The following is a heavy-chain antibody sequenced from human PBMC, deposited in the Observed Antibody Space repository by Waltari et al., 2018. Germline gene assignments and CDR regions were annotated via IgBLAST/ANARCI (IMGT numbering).Heavy chain of an antibody. V-gene: IGHV4-34*01. CDR1: GGSLSVYS. CDR3: ARRLPRAKYWGSGYFDL. Sequence: QVQLQQWGAGLLKPSETLSLNCVVSGGSLSVYSWTWIHQPPGKGLEWIGDISHSGNTNYNPPLKSRVTISVDTSKNHLSLKMSSVTAADTAMYYCARRLPRAKYWGSGYFDLWGPGTLVTVSS. J-gene: IGHJ2*01. CDR2: ISHSGNT. D-gene: IGHD7-27*01.